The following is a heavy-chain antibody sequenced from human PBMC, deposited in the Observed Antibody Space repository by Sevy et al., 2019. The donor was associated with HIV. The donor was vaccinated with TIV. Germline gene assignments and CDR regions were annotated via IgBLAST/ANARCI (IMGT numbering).Heavy chain of an antibody. V-gene: IGHV3-74*01. CDR2: IDSDGTTT. J-gene: IGHJ4*02. CDR3: GRDTSYSTSN. CDR1: GFTFSSTW. D-gene: IGHD4-4*01. Sequence: GGSLRLSCAASGFTFSSTWMHWVLQAPGKELVWVAYIDSDGTTTTYADSVKGRFTISRDNAKNTVHLQMDNLRAQDTAVYYCGRDTSYSTSNWGQGTLVTVSS.